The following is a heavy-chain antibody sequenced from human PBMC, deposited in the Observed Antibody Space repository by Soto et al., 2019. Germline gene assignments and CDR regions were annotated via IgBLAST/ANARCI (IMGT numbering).Heavy chain of an antibody. Sequence: KSSGTLSLTCTVSGGSISSGDYYWSWIRPPPGKGLEWIGYIYYSGSTYYNPSLKSRVTISVDTSKNQFSLKPSSVTAADTAVYYCARQSYDSSGYYLDYWGQGTLVTVSS. CDR2: IYYSGST. D-gene: IGHD3-22*01. V-gene: IGHV4-30-4*01. CDR1: GGSISSGDYY. J-gene: IGHJ4*02. CDR3: ARQSYDSSGYYLDY.